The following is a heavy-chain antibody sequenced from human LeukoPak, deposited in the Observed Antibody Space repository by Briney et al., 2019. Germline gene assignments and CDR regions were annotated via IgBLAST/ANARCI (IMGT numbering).Heavy chain of an antibody. CDR2: INHSGST. J-gene: IGHJ6*03. D-gene: IGHD3-10*01. V-gene: IGHV4-34*01. CDR3: ARQASGRRTYYYYYMDV. CDR1: GGSLSGYY. Sequence: SETLSLTCAVYGGSLSGYYWSWIRQPPGKGLEWIGEINHSGSTNYNPSLKSRVTISVDTSKNQFSLKLSSVTAADTAVYYCARQASGRRTYYYYYMDVWGKGTTVTISS.